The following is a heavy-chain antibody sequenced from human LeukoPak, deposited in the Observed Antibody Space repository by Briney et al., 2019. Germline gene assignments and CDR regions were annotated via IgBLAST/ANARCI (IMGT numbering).Heavy chain of an antibody. CDR2: IKSDGKT. CDR3: ARAPSEVGGYYPEYFRH. J-gene: IGHJ1*01. CDR1: GFTFSRYW. Sequence: GGSLRLSCEASGFTFSRYWMHWVRQAPGKGLVWISRIKSDGKTNYADSVKGRVTISRDNAKNTVSLQMDSLRAADTGVYYCARAPSEVGGYYPEYFRHWGQGTLVTVSS. V-gene: IGHV3-74*01. D-gene: IGHD3-22*01.